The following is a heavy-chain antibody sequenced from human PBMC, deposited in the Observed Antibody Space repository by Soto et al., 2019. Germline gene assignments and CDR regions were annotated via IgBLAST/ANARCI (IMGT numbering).Heavy chain of an antibody. CDR2: IMQDGSDK. J-gene: IGHJ6*02. CDR3: ASKRLYFYGLDV. CDR1: GFSLGSSW. V-gene: IGHV3-7*01. Sequence: PGGSLRLSCTASGFSLGSSWMTWVGQAPGKGLEWVANIMQDGSDKYYVDSVKGRFTISRDNAKNSLYLQMTSLRAEDTAVYYCASKRLYFYGLDVWGQGTTVTVSS.